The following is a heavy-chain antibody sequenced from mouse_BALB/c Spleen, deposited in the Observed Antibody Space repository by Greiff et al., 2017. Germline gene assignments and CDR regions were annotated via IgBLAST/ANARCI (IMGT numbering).Heavy chain of an antibody. CDR2: IDPANGNT. V-gene: IGHV14-3*02. D-gene: IGHD2-4*01. J-gene: IGHJ4*01. Sequence: VQLQQSGAELVKPGASVKLSCTASGFNIKDTYMHWVKQRPEQGLEWIGRIDPANGNTKYDPKFQGKATITADTSSNTAYLQLSSLTSEDTAVYYCARRYYDYDNYAMDYWGQGTSVTVSS. CDR1: GFNIKDTY. CDR3: ARRYYDYDNYAMDY.